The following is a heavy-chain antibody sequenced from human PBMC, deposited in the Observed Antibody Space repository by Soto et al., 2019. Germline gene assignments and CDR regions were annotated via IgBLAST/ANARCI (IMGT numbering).Heavy chain of an antibody. D-gene: IGHD2-15*01. J-gene: IGHJ5*02. CDR3: VKDFGSGYLQVGADL. Sequence: GGSLRLSCRASGFAFSSRGMHWVRQAPGKGLEWAALISYDGRNEKYAESLKGRFTISRDNSESTLYLQMNGLRPEDAAVYYCVKDFGSGYLQVGADLWGQGTQVTVSS. CDR1: GFAFSSRG. V-gene: IGHV3-30*18. CDR2: ISYDGRNE.